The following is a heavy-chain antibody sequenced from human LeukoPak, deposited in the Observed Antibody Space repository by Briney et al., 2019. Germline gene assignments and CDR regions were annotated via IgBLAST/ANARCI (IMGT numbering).Heavy chain of an antibody. CDR2: IAPYNGNT. J-gene: IGHJ6*03. Sequence: GASVKVSCKASGYTFTSYGISWVRQAPGQGLEWMGWIAPYNGNTKYAQNVQGRVTLTTDTTTSTAYMELGSLRSGDTAVYFCARDVLYYYDSSDNLFYNYYMDVWGKGTTVTVSS. CDR1: GYTFTSYG. CDR3: ARDVLYYYDSSDNLFYNYYMDV. D-gene: IGHD3-22*01. V-gene: IGHV1-18*01.